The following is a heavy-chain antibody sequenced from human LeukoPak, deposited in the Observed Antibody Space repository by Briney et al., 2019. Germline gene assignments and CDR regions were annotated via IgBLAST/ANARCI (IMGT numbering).Heavy chain of an antibody. CDR2: ISAYNGNT. Sequence: ASVKVSCKASGYTFTSYGISWVRQAPGQGLEWMGWISAYNGNTNYAQKLQGRVTMTTDTSTSTAYMELRSLRSDDTAVYYCARAYCGGDCYLPKDFDYWGQGTLVTASS. CDR3: ARAYCGGDCYLPKDFDY. CDR1: GYTFTSYG. J-gene: IGHJ4*02. D-gene: IGHD2-21*02. V-gene: IGHV1-18*01.